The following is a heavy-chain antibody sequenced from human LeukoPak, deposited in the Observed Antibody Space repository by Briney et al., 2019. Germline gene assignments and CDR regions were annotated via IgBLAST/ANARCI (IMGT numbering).Heavy chain of an antibody. CDR2: ISGSGGST. J-gene: IGHJ4*02. CDR1: GFTFSSYA. D-gene: IGHD3-22*01. CDR3: AKGTPNYYDSSGYYDY. V-gene: IGHV3-23*01. Sequence: PGGSLRPSCAASGFTFSSYAMSWVRQAPGKGLEWVSAISGSGGSTYYADSVKGRFTISRDNSKNTLYLQMNSLRAEDTAVYYCAKGTPNYYDSSGYYDYWGQGTLVTVSS.